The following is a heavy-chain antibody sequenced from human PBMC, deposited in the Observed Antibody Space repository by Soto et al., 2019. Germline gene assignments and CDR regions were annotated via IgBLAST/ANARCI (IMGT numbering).Heavy chain of an antibody. CDR3: ARGVEMAYYYYYGMDV. D-gene: IGHD2-15*01. J-gene: IGHJ6*02. Sequence: SETLSLTCTVSGGSISSYYWSWIRQPPGKGLEWIGYIYYSGSTNYNPSLKSRVTISVDTSKNQFSLKLSSVTAADTAVYYCARGVEMAYYYYYGMDVWGQGTTVTVSS. CDR2: IYYSGST. V-gene: IGHV4-59*01. CDR1: GGSISSYY.